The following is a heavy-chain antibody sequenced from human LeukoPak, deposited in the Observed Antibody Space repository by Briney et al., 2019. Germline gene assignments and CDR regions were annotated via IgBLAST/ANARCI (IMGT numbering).Heavy chain of an antibody. CDR2: IYPDDSDT. D-gene: IGHD4-17*01. CDR1: GYSFTNCW. V-gene: IGHV5-51*01. J-gene: IGHJ3*02. CDR3: ARAYGDAYDAFDI. Sequence: GESLKISRKGSGYSFTNCWIAWVRQMPGKGLECMGIIYPDDSDTRYSPSFQGQVTISADKSIYTAYLQWSSLKASDTAMYYCARAYGDAYDAFDIWGQGTMVTVSS.